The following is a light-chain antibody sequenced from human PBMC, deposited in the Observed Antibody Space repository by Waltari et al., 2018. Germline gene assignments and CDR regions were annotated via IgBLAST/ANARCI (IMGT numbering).Light chain of an antibody. CDR2: YDD. CDR3: QVWDSRSEVV. CDR1: NMGTKN. V-gene: IGLV3-21*04. Sequence: SYVLTQPPSVSVAPGKTADITCGGDNMGTKNVHGYQQKRGQAPVLVIYYDDDRPSGTPERFSGSNSGNTATLTISRVDAGDEADYYCQVWDSRSEVVFGGGTRLTVL. J-gene: IGLJ2*01.